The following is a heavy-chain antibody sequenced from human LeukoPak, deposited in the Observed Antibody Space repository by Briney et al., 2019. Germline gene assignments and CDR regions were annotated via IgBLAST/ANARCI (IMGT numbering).Heavy chain of an antibody. Sequence: GRSLRLSCAASGFTFSRYAMHRVRQAPGKGLVGGAVLSYDGSNKYYADSVKGRFTTSIDNSKNTLYLQMNSLRAEDTAVYYCAREGGSGWNHDAFDIWGQGTMVTVSS. D-gene: IGHD6-19*01. CDR3: AREGGSGWNHDAFDI. V-gene: IGHV3-30*01. J-gene: IGHJ3*02. CDR1: GFTFSRYA. CDR2: LSYDGSNK.